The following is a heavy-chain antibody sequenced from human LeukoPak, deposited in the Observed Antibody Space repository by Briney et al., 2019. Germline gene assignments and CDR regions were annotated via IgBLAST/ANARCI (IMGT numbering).Heavy chain of an antibody. D-gene: IGHD1-26*01. V-gene: IGHV1-46*01. CDR2: INPSGGST. CDR1: GYTFTSYY. Sequence: ASVKVSCKASGYTFTSYYMHWVRQAPGQGLEWMGIINPSGGSTSYAQKFQGRVTMTRDMSTSTVYMEPSSLRSEDTAVYYCARALVGATHFDYWGQGTLVTVSS. J-gene: IGHJ4*02. CDR3: ARALVGATHFDY.